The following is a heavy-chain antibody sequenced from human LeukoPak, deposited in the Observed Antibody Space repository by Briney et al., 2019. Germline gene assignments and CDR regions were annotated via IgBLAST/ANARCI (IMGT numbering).Heavy chain of an antibody. D-gene: IGHD3-3*01. Sequence: SETLSLTCTVSGGSISSYYWSWLRQPAGKGLEWVGRIYTSGSTNYNPSLKRRVTMSVDTSKNQFSLELSSATAADTAVYYCARETIRYYDFWSGYQSSDYYYYGMDVWGQGATVTVSS. V-gene: IGHV4-4*07. CDR1: GGSISSYY. CDR2: IYTSGST. J-gene: IGHJ6*02. CDR3: ARETIRYYDFWSGYQSSDYYYYGMDV.